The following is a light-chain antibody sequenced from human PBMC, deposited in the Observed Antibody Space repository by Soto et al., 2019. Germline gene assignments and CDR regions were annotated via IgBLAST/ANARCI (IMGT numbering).Light chain of an antibody. CDR3: QQYGSSPRT. J-gene: IGKJ1*01. V-gene: IGKV3-20*01. CDR1: QSVRTY. Sequence: EIVMTQSPATLSVSPGERATLSCRASQSVRTYVAWYQQKAGQAPRLLIYDASNRATGIPDRFSGSGSGTDFSLTISRLEAEDFAVYYCQQYGSSPRTFGQGTKVDIK. CDR2: DAS.